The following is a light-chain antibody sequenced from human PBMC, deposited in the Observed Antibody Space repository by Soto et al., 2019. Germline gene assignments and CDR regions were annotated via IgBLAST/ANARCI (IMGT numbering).Light chain of an antibody. V-gene: IGLV2-14*03. CDR2: DVS. CDR1: SSDVGGYNY. J-gene: IGLJ2*01. Sequence: QSVLTQPASVSGSLGQSLTISCTGTSSDVGGYNYVSWYQQHPGKAPKLMIYDVSNRPSGISNRFSGSKSGNTASLTISGLQAEDEADYYCSSYTTSSAPHVVFGGGTKVTVL. CDR3: SSYTTSSAPHVV.